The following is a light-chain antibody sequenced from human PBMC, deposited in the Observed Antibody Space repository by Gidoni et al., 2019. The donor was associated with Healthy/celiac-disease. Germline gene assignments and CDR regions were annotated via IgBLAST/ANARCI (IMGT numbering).Light chain of an antibody. CDR1: KSISSY. CDR3: HQSYSTPRT. J-gene: IGKJ1*01. CDR2: AAS. V-gene: IGKV1-39*01. Sequence: DIKMTQSPSSLSASVEDRVTITCRASKSISSYLNWYQQKPGKDPKLLINAASSLQSGVLSRFSGSGSWTDFILTTSSLQPDDVATFYCHQSYSTPRTFGQXTKVEIK.